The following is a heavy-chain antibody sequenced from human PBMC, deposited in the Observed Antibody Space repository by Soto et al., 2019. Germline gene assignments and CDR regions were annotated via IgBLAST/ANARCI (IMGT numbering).Heavy chain of an antibody. CDR1: GGSISSYY. Sequence: SETLSLTCTVSGGSISSYYWSWIRQPPGKGLEWIGYIYYSGSTNYNPSLKSRVTISVDTSKNQFSLKLSSVTAADTAVYYCASTPYYYYYMDVWGKGTTVTVSS. CDR2: IYYSGST. V-gene: IGHV4-59*01. J-gene: IGHJ6*03. CDR3: ASTPYYYYYMDV.